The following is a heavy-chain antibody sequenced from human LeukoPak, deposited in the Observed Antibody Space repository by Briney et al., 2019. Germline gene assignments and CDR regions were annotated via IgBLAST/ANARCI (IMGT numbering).Heavy chain of an antibody. CDR2: LYIDGGRT. CDR1: GFNFRSYW. J-gene: IGHJ6*02. Sequence: GGSLRISRAASGFNFRSYWMHRVRQGPGKGLVLVSRLYIDGGRTAHADSVRGRFTISRDNAKNTVYLHMTSLTAEDTAVYFCARGLMDDYGTDVWGQGTTVTVSS. D-gene: IGHD3/OR15-3a*01. V-gene: IGHV3-74*01. CDR3: ARGLMDDYGTDV.